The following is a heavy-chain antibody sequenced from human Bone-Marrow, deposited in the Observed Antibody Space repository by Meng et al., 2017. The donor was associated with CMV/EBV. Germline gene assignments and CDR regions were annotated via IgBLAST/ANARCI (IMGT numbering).Heavy chain of an antibody. V-gene: IGHV3-74*01. D-gene: IGHD3-22*01. CDR3: ARSFHYYYDSSGYFA. CDR2: INSDGSST. J-gene: IGHJ5*02. Sequence: EVQLVESGGGVVQPGGSLRLSCASSGFTFSSYWMHWVRQAPGKGLVWVSRINSDGSSTSYADSVKGRFTISRDNAKNTLYLQMNSLRAEDTAVYYCARSFHYYYDSSGYFAWGQGTLVTVSS. CDR1: GFTFSSYW.